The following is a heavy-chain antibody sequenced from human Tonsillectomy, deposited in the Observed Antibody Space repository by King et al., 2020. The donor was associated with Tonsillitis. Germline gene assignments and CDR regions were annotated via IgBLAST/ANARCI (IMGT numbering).Heavy chain of an antibody. V-gene: IGHV3-30*18. CDR1: VFTFSSYC. J-gene: IGHJ4*02. D-gene: IGHD1-20*01. CDR2: ISYDGSNK. CDR3: AKDGGLTGTTSYYFDY. Sequence: VQLVESGGGVVQPGRSLRLSCAAPVFTFSSYCMHWVRQAPGKWLEWLAVISYDGSNKYYADSVKGRFTISRDNSKNTLYLQMNSLRAEDTAVYYCAKDGGLTGTTSYYFDYWGQGTLVTVSS.